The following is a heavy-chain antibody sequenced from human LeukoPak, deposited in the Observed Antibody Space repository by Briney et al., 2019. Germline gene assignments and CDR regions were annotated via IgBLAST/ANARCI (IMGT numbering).Heavy chain of an antibody. Sequence: GGSLRLSCAASGFTFSSYAMHWVRQAPGKGLEWVAVISYDGSNKYYADSVKGRFTISRDNSKNTLYLQMNSLRAEDTAVYYCARDLDNYVWGSYRGLFDYWGQGTLVTVSS. CDR3: ARDLDNYVWGSYRGLFDY. CDR2: ISYDGSNK. J-gene: IGHJ4*02. V-gene: IGHV3-30*04. D-gene: IGHD3-16*02. CDR1: GFTFSSYA.